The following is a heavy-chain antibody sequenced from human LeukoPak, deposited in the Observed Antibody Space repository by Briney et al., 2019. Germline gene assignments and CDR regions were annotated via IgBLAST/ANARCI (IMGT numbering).Heavy chain of an antibody. Sequence: GGSLRLSCAASGFTFSSYGMHWVRQAPGKGLEWVAVIWYDGSNKYYADSVKGRFTISRDNSKNTLYLQMNSLRAEDTAVYYCARARSVAAIEDYFDYWGQGTLVTVSS. V-gene: IGHV3-33*01. J-gene: IGHJ4*02. CDR2: IWYDGSNK. CDR1: GFTFSSYG. D-gene: IGHD2-15*01. CDR3: ARARSVAAIEDYFDY.